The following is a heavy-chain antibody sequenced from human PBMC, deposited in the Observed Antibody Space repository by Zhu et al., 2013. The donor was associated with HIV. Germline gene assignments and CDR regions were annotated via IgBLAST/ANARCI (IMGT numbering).Heavy chain of an antibody. Sequence: VQLVESGGGVVQPGESLRLSCAASGFTFSTYGMHWVRQAPGKGLEWLTVISYEESNKYYADSVKGRFTISRDNSKNTLYLQMNSLRPEDTAVYYCAKEGPTVVTPSSFYFDYWGQGALVTVSS. CDR2: ISYEESNK. J-gene: IGHJ4*02. D-gene: IGHD4-17*01. V-gene: IGHV3-30*18. CDR3: AKEGPTVVTPSSFYFDY. CDR1: GFTFSTYG.